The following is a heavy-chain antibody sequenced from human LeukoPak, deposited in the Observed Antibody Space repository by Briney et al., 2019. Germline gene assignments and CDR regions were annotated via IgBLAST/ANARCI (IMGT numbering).Heavy chain of an antibody. Sequence: GGSLRLSCAASGFTFSSYNMNWVRQAPGKGLEWVSSISYSSRARYYADSVKGRFTISRDNFKDSLYLQMDSLRAEDTAVYYCARAYCSSTSCFGWGQGTLVTVSS. V-gene: IGHV3-48*01. CDR1: GFTFSSYN. D-gene: IGHD2-2*01. CDR2: ISYSSRAR. CDR3: ARAYCSSTSCFG. J-gene: IGHJ4*02.